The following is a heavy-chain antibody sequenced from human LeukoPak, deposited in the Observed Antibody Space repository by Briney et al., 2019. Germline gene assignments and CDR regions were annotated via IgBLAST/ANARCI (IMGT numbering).Heavy chain of an antibody. J-gene: IGHJ4*02. D-gene: IGHD3-10*01. V-gene: IGHV4-38-2*02. Sequence: SETLSLTCTVSGYSISSGYYWGWIRQPPGKGLEWIGSIYHSGSTYYNPSLKSRVTMSVDTSKNQFSLKLSSVTAADTAVYYCARVKVGQGSPIDYWGQGTLVTVSS. CDR2: IYHSGST. CDR3: ARVKVGQGSPIDY. CDR1: GYSISSGYY.